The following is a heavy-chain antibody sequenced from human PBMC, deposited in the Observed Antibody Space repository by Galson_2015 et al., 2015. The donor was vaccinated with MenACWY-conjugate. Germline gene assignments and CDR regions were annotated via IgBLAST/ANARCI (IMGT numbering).Heavy chain of an antibody. CDR3: ARDGSGSSHLNFDY. Sequence: SLRLSCAASGFTFSSYRMNWVRQAPGKGLEWVSSISSSSSYIYYADSVKGRFTISRDNAKNSLYLQMNSLRAEDTAVCYCARDGSGSSHLNFDYWGQGTLVTVSS. CDR2: ISSSSSYI. D-gene: IGHD3-10*01. J-gene: IGHJ4*02. V-gene: IGHV3-21*01. CDR1: GFTFSSYR.